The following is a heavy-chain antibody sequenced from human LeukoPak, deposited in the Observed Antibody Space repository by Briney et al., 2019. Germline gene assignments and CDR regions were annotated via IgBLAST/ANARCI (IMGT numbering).Heavy chain of an antibody. CDR3: ARVTGYMTEDYFDY. CDR1: GGSINSYY. D-gene: IGHD6-13*01. J-gene: IGHJ4*02. V-gene: IGHV4-59*01. CDR2: IYYSGST. Sequence: PSETLSLTCTVSGGSINSYYWSWIRQPPGKGLEWIGYIYYSGSTNYNPSLKSRVTISVDTSKNQFSLRLSSVTAADTAVYYCARVTGYMTEDYFDYWGQGTLITVSS.